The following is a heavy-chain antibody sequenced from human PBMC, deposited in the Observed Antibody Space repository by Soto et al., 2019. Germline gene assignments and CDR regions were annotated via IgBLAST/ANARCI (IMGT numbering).Heavy chain of an antibody. D-gene: IGHD4-17*01. V-gene: IGHV4-31*02. CDR2: IYYSGST. CDR1: GGKIRNRGCR. J-gene: IGHJ5*02. CDR3: ARDSGGYGDYLSGWFDP. Sequence: VAGGKIRNRGCRRSSNSKHPGKGLEWIGYIYYSGSTYYNPSLKSRVTISVDTSKNQFSLKLSSVTAADTAVYYCARDSGGYGDYLSGWFDPWGQGTLVTVSS.